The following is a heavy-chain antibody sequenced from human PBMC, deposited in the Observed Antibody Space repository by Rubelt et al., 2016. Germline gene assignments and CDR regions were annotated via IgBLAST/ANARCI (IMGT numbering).Heavy chain of an antibody. J-gene: IGHJ5*02. V-gene: IGHV4-34*01. CDR1: GGSFSGYY. Sequence: QVQLQQWGAGLLKPSETLSLTCAVYGGSFSGYYWSWIRQPPGKGLEWIGEINHSGSTNYKPSLKSRVLLSVDTAKNQFSLKLSSVTAADTAVYYCARDRFKWPKRYNWFDPWGQGTLVTVSS. CDR3: ARDRFKWPKRYNWFDP. CDR2: INHSGST. D-gene: IGHD5-12*01.